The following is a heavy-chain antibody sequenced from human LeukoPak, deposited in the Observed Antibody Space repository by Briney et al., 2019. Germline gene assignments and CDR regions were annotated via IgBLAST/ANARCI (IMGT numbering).Heavy chain of an antibody. Sequence: GGSLRLSCAASGFTFSSCEMNWVRQAPGKGLEWVSYISSSGSTIYYADSVKGRFTISRDNAKNSLYLQMNSLRAEDTAVYYCARVGYSSSWYGGYFDYWGQGTLVTVSS. CDR2: ISSSGSTI. D-gene: IGHD6-13*01. CDR1: GFTFSSCE. CDR3: ARVGYSSSWYGGYFDY. J-gene: IGHJ4*02. V-gene: IGHV3-48*03.